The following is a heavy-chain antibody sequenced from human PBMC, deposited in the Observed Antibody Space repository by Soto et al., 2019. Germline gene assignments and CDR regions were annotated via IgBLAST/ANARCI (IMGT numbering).Heavy chain of an antibody. D-gene: IGHD2-21*02. V-gene: IGHV1-69*12. Sequence: QVQLVQSGAEVRKPGSSVKVSCKTSGGSFSNYAISWVRQAPGQGLEWMGGIIPLFGTPDYAQRFKGRVTIIADESTSKAYMELKSLRPEDTAVYFCARWGTDCGGDCSVWYYYGMDVWGQGTTVTVSS. CDR3: ARWGTDCGGDCSVWYYYGMDV. J-gene: IGHJ6*02. CDR2: IIPLFGTP. CDR1: GGSFSNYA.